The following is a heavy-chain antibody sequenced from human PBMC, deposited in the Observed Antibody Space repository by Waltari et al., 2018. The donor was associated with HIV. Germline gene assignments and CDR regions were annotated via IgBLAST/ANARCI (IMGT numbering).Heavy chain of an antibody. CDR2: FSFNVKT. Sequence: QLQQSGPGLVKASETLSLTCTVSGGTINTGSYYWSWIREAPGNGYGRMGYFSFNVKTNYIPSLQTRVPISLDTYKNHCSRKVRSVSAVDTAVYYCARVPPPVAVEAYGLVPTDVWGQGTAVTVSS. J-gene: IGHJ6*02. V-gene: IGHV4-61*01. D-gene: IGHD6-19*01. CDR1: GGTINTGSYY. CDR3: ARVPPPVAVEAYGLVPTDV.